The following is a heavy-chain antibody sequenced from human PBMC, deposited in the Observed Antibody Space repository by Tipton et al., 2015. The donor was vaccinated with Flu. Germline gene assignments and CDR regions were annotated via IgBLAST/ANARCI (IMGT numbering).Heavy chain of an antibody. CDR3: ASRPSGAPPYFDY. J-gene: IGHJ4*02. V-gene: IGHV3-53*01. Sequence: SLRLSCAAFGFRNSNNYMSWVRQAPGKGLEWVSLIFSDGTTSYADSVKGRFTLSRDNSNNILYLQMNSLRAEDTALYYCASRPSGAPPYFDYWGQGTLVTVSS. D-gene: IGHD2-21*01. CDR2: IFSDGTT. CDR1: GFRNSNNY.